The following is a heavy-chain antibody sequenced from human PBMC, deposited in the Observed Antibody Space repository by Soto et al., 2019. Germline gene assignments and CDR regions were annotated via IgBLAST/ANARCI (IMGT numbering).Heavy chain of an antibody. CDR1: GFTFSSYS. CDR3: SAEGTGTTGNWFDS. J-gene: IGHJ5*01. D-gene: IGHD6-13*01. V-gene: IGHV3-48*02. Sequence: GGSLRLSCAASGFTFSSYSMNWVRQAPGKGLERVSYISRSSSTIYYADSVKGRFTISRDNAKNSLYLQMNSLRDEDTAVYYCSAEGTGTTGNWFDSRGQETLVTVSS. CDR2: ISRSSSTI.